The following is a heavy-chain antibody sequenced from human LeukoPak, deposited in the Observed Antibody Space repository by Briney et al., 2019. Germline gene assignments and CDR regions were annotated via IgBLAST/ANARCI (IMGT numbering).Heavy chain of an antibody. Sequence: PGGSLRLSCAASGFTFSDFYMTWIRQAPGKGLEWVSYSSNGGSTIYYADSVKGRFTISRDNAKNSLYLQMNSLRSDDTAVYYCARDTAMVNWGQGTLVTVSS. CDR2: SSNGGSTI. V-gene: IGHV3-11*01. CDR1: GFTFSDFY. D-gene: IGHD5-18*01. CDR3: ARDTAMVN. J-gene: IGHJ4*02.